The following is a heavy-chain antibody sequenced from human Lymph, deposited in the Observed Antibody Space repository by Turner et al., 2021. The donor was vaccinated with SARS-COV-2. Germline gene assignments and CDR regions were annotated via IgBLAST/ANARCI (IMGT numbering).Heavy chain of an antibody. D-gene: IGHD3-3*01. V-gene: IGHV3-7*03. CDR3: ARVGVRFEWSDGYHYYYAMDV. CDR2: IKQDGSEK. J-gene: IGHJ6*02. Sequence: EVQLVESGGGLVQPGVALSLSCAASGFTFSSHWMCWVRQATGKGLEWVANIKQDGSEKYYVDSVKGRFTISRDNAKNSLYLQMNSLRADDTAVYFCARVGVRFEWSDGYHYYYAMDVWGQGTTVTVSS. CDR1: GFTFSSHW.